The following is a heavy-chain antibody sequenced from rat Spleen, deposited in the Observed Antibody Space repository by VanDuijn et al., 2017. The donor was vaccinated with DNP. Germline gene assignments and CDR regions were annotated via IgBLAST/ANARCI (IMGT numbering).Heavy chain of an antibody. J-gene: IGHJ2*01. CDR2: ITTSGGIT. Sequence: EVQLVESGGGLVQPGRSLKLSCAASGFTFSNYYMAWVRQVPAKGLEWFASITTSGGITYYPDSVKGRFTISRDNAKNTLYLQMNSLRSEDTASYYCARGPPYYYDGYFPDYWGQGVMVTVSS. CDR1: GFTFSNYY. CDR3: ARGPPYYYDGYFPDY. V-gene: IGHV5-25*01. D-gene: IGHD1-12*03.